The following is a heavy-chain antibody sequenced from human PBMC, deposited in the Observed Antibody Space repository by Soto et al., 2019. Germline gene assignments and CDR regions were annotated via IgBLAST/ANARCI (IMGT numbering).Heavy chain of an antibody. CDR3: ARVAHQSLDY. CDR1: GYTFTNYH. V-gene: IGHV1-46*01. CDR2: INPSDGGT. J-gene: IGHJ4*02. Sequence: ASVKVSCKTSGYTFTNYHIHWVGQAPGQGLEWLGIINPSDGGTGYAQKFQGRVTMTRDTSTSTVYMDMSSLRSEDTAVYYCARVAHQSLDYWGLGTLVTVSS. D-gene: IGHD5-12*01.